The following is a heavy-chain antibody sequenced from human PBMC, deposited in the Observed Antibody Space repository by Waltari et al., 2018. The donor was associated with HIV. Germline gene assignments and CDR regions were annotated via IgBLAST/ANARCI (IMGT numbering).Heavy chain of an antibody. Sequence: QLQLVQSGAEVKKPGSSVMVSCKASGGTFSSDTISWVRQDPGQGLEWMGRIIPILGIANYAQKFQGRVTITADKSTSTAYMELSSLRSEDTAVYYCARSTSITMVRGVGFDYWGQGTLVTVSS. V-gene: IGHV1-69*02. CDR1: GGTFSSDT. CDR3: ARSTSITMVRGVGFDY. J-gene: IGHJ4*02. CDR2: IIPILGIA. D-gene: IGHD3-10*01.